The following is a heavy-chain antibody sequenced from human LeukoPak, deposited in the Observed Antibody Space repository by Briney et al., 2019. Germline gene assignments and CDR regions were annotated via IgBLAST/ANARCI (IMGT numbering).Heavy chain of an antibody. CDR1: GYTFTSYG. Sequence: ASVKASCKASGYTFTSYGISWVRQAPGQGLEWMGWISAYNGNTNYAQKLQGRVTMTTDTSTSTAYMELRSLRSDDTAVYYCARDSLGIHYYDSSGSVDYWGQGTLVTVSS. J-gene: IGHJ4*02. D-gene: IGHD3-22*01. V-gene: IGHV1-18*01. CDR2: ISAYNGNT. CDR3: ARDSLGIHYYDSSGSVDY.